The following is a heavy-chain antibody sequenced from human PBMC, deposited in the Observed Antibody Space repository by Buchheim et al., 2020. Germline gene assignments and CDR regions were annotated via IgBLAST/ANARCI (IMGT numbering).Heavy chain of an antibody. V-gene: IGHV3-23*01. J-gene: IGHJ4*02. CDR3: VKDDRAVINSFDY. D-gene: IGHD2-21*01. Sequence: EVQLLESGGSLVQPGGSLRLSCATSGFTFGSYAMSWVRQAPGKGLEWVTVISSSGGRTYYADSVKGRFTISRDNTENTLYLQMSSLRAEDTAVYYCVKDDRAVINSFDYWGQGTL. CDR2: ISSSGGRT. CDR1: GFTFGSYA.